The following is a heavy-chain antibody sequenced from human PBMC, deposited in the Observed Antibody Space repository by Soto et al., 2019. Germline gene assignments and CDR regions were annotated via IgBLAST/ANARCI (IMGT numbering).Heavy chain of an antibody. CDR2: ISGSGGST. Sequence: EVQLLESGGGLVQPGGSLRLSCAASGFTFSSYAMSWVRQAPGKGLEWVSAISGSGGSTYYADSVKGRFTISRDNSKNTLYPQMNSLRAEDTAVYYCAKDHDYIWGSYRPNDAFDIWGQGTMVTVSS. V-gene: IGHV3-23*01. CDR3: AKDHDYIWGSYRPNDAFDI. J-gene: IGHJ3*02. CDR1: GFTFSSYA. D-gene: IGHD3-16*02.